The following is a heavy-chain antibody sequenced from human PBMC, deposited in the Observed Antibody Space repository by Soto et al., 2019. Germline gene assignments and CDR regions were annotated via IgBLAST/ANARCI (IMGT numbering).Heavy chain of an antibody. CDR2: MNPNSGKT. J-gene: IGHJ6*02. Sequence: QVQLVQSGAEVKKPGASVKVSCKASGYTFTRYDINWVRHATGQGLEWMGWMNPNSGKTGYAQKFQGRVTMTTNTSTITAYMELSSLRSEDTAVYYCAREKTSYGMEGWRQGTRVTVSS. V-gene: IGHV1-8*01. CDR1: GYTFTRYD. CDR3: AREKTSYGMEG.